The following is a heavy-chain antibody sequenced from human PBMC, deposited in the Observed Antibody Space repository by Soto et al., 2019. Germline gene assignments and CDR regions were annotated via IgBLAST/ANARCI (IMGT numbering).Heavy chain of an antibody. CDR1: GYTFTSYA. CDR3: ARHPEYGSGSLDV. D-gene: IGHD3-10*01. V-gene: IGHV1-3*01. J-gene: IGHJ3*01. Sequence: QGQLVQSGAEVKKPGASVKVSCEASGYTFTSYAIHWVRQAPGQRLEWMGWINPGKETTRYSQRFQGRVTITSDTSANTVYMLLSSVTSEDTALYFCARHPEYGSGSLDVWGQGTMVIVSS. CDR2: INPGKETT.